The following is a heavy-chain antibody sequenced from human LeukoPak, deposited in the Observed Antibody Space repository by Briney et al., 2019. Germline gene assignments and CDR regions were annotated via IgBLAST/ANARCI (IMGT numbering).Heavy chain of an antibody. CDR2: ITSSGSTI. Sequence: GGPLRLSCAASGFTFSSYEMNWVRQAPGKGLEWVSYITSSGSTIYYADSVKGRFTISRDNAKNSLYLQMNSLRAEDTAVYYCARGPGHGHYFDYWGQGTLLTVSS. CDR3: ARGPGHGHYFDY. CDR1: GFTFSSYE. J-gene: IGHJ4*02. D-gene: IGHD4-17*01. V-gene: IGHV3-48*03.